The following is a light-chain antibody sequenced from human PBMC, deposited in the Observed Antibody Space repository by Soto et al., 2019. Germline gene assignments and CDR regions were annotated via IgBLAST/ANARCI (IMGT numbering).Light chain of an antibody. J-gene: IGKJ5*01. Sequence: EVVMTQSPATLYVSPGQGATLSCSAGQSVTSNYLAWYQQKPGKAPRLLIHGISNRATGVPHRFSGSGSGTDFPLTIRRLEPEDFALYCCQQRNSWPPITVGQATRLDIK. CDR1: QSVTSNY. CDR2: GIS. V-gene: IGKV3D-20*02. CDR3: QQRNSWPPIT.